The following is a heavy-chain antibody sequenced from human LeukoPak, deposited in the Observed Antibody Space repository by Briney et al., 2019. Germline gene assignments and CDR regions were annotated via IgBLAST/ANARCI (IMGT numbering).Heavy chain of an antibody. CDR3: AREGSAFDI. J-gene: IGHJ3*02. CDR1: GYSISSGYY. Sequence: SETLSLTCTVSGYSISSGYYWGWIRQPPGKGLEWIGSIYHSGSTYYNPSLKSRVTISVDTSKNQFFLKLSSVTAADTAVYYCAREGSAFDIWGQGTMVTVSS. CDR2: IYHSGST. V-gene: IGHV4-38-2*02.